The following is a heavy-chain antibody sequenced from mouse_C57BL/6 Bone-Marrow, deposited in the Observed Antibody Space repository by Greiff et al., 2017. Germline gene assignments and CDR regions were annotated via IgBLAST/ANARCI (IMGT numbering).Heavy chain of an antibody. Sequence: VQLQQPGAELVNPGASVKFSCTASGYTFLSYWMHWVKQRPGQGLEWIGMLHPNSGSTNYNEKFKSKATLPVDKSSRTAYMQLSSLTSEDSAVYDGARGGLLPYYWGKGTTLTVSS. V-gene: IGHV1-64*01. CDR3: ARGGLLPYY. D-gene: IGHD1-1*01. CDR2: LHPNSGST. CDR1: GYTFLSYW. J-gene: IGHJ2*01.